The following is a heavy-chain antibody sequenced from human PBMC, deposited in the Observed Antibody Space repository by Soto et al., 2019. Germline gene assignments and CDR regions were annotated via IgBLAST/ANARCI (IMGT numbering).Heavy chain of an antibody. Sequence: SGPTLVNPTQTLTLTCTFSGFSLSTSGVGVGWIRQPPGKALEWLALIYWNDDKRYRPSLKSRLTITKDTSKNQVVFTMTNMDSVITTRYYCLHGSGPPTSQDAFDRCDQVERGTVAS. V-gene: IGHV2-5*01. CDR2: IYWNDDK. CDR1: GFSLSTSGVG. J-gene: IGHJ3*02. D-gene: IGHD2-15*01. CDR3: LHGSGPPTSQDAFDR.